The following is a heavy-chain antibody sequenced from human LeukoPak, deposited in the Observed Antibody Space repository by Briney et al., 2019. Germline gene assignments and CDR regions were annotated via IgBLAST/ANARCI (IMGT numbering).Heavy chain of an antibody. CDR1: GFTFSSYE. CDR2: ISSSSSPI. J-gene: IGHJ4*02. Sequence: GGSLRLSCAASGFTFSSYEMNWVRQAPGKGLEWLSYISSSSSPIYYADSVKGRFTISRDNAKNSLYLQMNSLRDEDTGVYYCARVNWNDVGSFDYWGQGTLVTVSS. D-gene: IGHD1-20*01. V-gene: IGHV3-48*02. CDR3: ARVNWNDVGSFDY.